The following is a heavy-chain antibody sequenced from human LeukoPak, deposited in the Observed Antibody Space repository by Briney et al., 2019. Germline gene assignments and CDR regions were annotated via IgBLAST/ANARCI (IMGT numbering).Heavy chain of an antibody. V-gene: IGHV4-34*01. CDR1: GGSFSGYY. CDR2: INHSGST. CDR3: AILAYYCGSGSYYKGDFDY. Sequence: PSETLSLTCAVYGGSFSGYYWSWIRPPPGKGLEWIGEINHSGSTNYIPSLKSRVTISVDTSKNQFALKLRSVTAADTAVYYCAILAYYCGSGSYYKGDFDYWGQGTLVTVSS. J-gene: IGHJ4*02. D-gene: IGHD3-10*01.